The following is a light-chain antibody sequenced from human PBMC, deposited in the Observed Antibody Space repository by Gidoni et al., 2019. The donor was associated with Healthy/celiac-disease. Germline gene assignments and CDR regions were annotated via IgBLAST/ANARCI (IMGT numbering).Light chain of an antibody. CDR2: GAS. CDR1: QSISSSQ. Sequence: EIVLKQSPGTLSLSPGQSATLSCRSSQSISSSQLAWYQQKHGQAPRPLMYGASSRATVIPDRFSGSGSGTDFTRTLSRLEPEDFAVYYCQHFGNFGGGTKVE. V-gene: IGKV3-20*01. J-gene: IGKJ4*01. CDR3: QHFGN.